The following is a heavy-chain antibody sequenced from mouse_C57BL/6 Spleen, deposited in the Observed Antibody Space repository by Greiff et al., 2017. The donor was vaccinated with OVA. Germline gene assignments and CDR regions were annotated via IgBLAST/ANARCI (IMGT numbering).Heavy chain of an antibody. Sequence: VQLQQPGAELVRPGTSVKLSCKASGYTFTSYWMHWVKQRPGQGLEWIGVIDPSDSYTNYNQKFKGKATLTVDTSSSTAYMQLSSLTSEDSAVYYCARTADDWGQGTTLTVSS. D-gene: IGHD1-2*01. V-gene: IGHV1-59*01. CDR3: ARTADD. CDR2: IDPSDSYT. J-gene: IGHJ2*01. CDR1: GYTFTSYW.